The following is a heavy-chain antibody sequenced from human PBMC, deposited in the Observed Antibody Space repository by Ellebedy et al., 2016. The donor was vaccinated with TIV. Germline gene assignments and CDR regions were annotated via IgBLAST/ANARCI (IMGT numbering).Heavy chain of an antibody. CDR3: ARFSIALAGIDN. J-gene: IGHJ4*02. V-gene: IGHV5-51*01. Sequence: GESLKISCKGSGYSFTSYWIGWVRQMPGKGVEWIGIIYPCDSDTRYSPSFQGPVTISADKSISTASLKWSRLKASDTAMYYCARFSIALAGIDNWGQGTLVTVSS. CDR1: GYSFTSYW. CDR2: IYPCDSDT. D-gene: IGHD6-19*01.